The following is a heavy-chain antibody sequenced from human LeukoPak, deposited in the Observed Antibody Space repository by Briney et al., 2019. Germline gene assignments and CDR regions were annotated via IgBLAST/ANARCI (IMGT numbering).Heavy chain of an antibody. CDR3: ARIPTAALGGNYVDY. J-gene: IGHJ4*02. CDR1: GGSISSYY. D-gene: IGHD4-23*01. Sequence: PSETLSLTCTVSGGSISSYYWSWIRQPPGKGLEWIGYIYYSGSTNYNPSLKSRVTISVDTSKNQFSLKLSSVTAADTAVYYCARIPTAALGGNYVDYWGQGTLVTVSS. CDR2: IYYSGST. V-gene: IGHV4-59*12.